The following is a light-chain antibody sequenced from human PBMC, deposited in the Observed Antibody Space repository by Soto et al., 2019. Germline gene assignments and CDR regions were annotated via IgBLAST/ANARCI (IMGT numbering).Light chain of an antibody. V-gene: IGKV4-1*01. CDR2: WAS. CDR3: QQYYSSSLT. CDR1: QSVFYSSNNKNY. J-gene: IGKJ1*01. Sequence: DIVMTQSPDSLAVSLGERATINCKSSQSVFYSSNNKNYLDWYQQKPGQPPKLLIYWASTRESGVPDRFSGTGCGTDFTLTISSLQAEDVEVYYCQQYYSSSLTFGRGT.